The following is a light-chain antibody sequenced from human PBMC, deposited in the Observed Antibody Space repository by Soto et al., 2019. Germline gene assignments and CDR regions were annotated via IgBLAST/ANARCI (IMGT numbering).Light chain of an antibody. CDR3: QTWATGIQI. J-gene: IGLJ2*01. CDR2: LNSDGSH. Sequence: QLVLTQSPSASASLGASVKLTCTLSSGHSSYAIAWHQQQPEKGPRYLMKLNSDGSHSKGDGIPDRFSGSSSGAERYLTISSLQSEDEAYYYCQTWATGIQIFGGGTKLTVL. V-gene: IGLV4-69*01. CDR1: SGHSSYA.